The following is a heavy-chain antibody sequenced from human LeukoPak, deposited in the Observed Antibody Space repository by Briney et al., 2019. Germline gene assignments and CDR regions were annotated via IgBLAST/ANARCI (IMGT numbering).Heavy chain of an antibody. J-gene: IGHJ4*02. Sequence: GRSLRLSCAASGFTFSSYAMHWVRQAPGKGLEWVAVISHDGSNKFYADSVKGRFTLSRDNSKNTLYLQMNSLRIEDTAVYYCGRGSVGSGELNYWGQGTLVTVSS. CDR1: GFTFSSYA. CDR3: GRGSVGSGELNY. V-gene: IGHV3-30-3*01. D-gene: IGHD3-10*01. CDR2: ISHDGSNK.